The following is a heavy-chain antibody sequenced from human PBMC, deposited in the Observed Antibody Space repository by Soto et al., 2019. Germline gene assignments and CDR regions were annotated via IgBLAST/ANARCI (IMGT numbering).Heavy chain of an antibody. J-gene: IGHJ4*02. CDR2: ISAYNGNT. D-gene: IGHD5-12*01. Sequence: VASVKVSCKASGYTFTSYGISWVRQAPGQGLEWMGWISAYNGNTNYAQKLQGRVTMTTDTSTSTAYMELRSLRSDDTAVYYCARMGALGYSGYDYQFDYWGQGTLVTVSS. CDR3: ARMGALGYSGYDYQFDY. CDR1: GYTFTSYG. V-gene: IGHV1-18*01.